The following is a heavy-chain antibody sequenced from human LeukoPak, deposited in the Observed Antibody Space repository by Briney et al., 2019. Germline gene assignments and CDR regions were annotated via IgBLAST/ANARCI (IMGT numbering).Heavy chain of an antibody. CDR1: GGTFSSYA. Sequence: SVKVSCKASGGTFSSYAISWVRQAPGQGLEWMGRIIPILGLANYAQKFQGRVTITADESTSTAYMELSSLRSEDTAVYYCAKYCSSTSCHFGLDYWGQGTLVTVSS. V-gene: IGHV1-69*04. J-gene: IGHJ4*02. CDR3: AKYCSSTSCHFGLDY. D-gene: IGHD2-2*01. CDR2: IIPILGLA.